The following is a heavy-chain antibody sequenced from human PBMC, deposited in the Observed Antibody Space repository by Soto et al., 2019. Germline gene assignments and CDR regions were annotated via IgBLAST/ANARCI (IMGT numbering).Heavy chain of an antibody. CDR1: GFPFSDHA. J-gene: IGHJ5*02. CDR2: ITGRGDST. D-gene: IGHD1-26*01. CDR3: AKDLYVQPPSGWFDP. Sequence: GGSLRLSCAASGFPFSDHAMHWVRQTPGKGLEWVSAITGRGDSTYYAASVKGRFTISRDNSKSTLYLQMMSLRAEDTAVYYCAKDLYVQPPSGWFDPWGQGTVVTVSS. V-gene: IGHV3-23*01.